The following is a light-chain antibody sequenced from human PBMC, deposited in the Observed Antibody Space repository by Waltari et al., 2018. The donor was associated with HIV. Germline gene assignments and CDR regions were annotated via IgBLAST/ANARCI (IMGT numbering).Light chain of an antibody. J-gene: IGLJ2*01. CDR2: EGS. V-gene: IGLV2-23*01. CDR1: SSDVGSYNL. Sequence: QSALTQPASVSGSPGQSITISCTGTSSDVGSYNLVSWYQQNPDKAPKLMIYEGSKRPSGVSNRFSCSKSGNTASLTISGLQAEDEADYYCCSYAGSSTVVFGGGTKLTVL. CDR3: CSYAGSSTVV.